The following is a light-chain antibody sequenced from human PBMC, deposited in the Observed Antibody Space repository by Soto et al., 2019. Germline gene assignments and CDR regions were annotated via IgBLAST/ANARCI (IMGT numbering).Light chain of an antibody. Sequence: QSVLTQPASVSGSPGQSITISCTGTSSDICAYTYVSWYQHPPDKAPKLIIYEVSNRPSGVSNRFSGSKSGNVASLTISGLQAEDEADYYCTSYSDSKTGVFGGGTKLTVL. CDR1: SSDICAYTY. V-gene: IGLV2-14*01. CDR3: TSYSDSKTGV. CDR2: EVS. J-gene: IGLJ3*02.